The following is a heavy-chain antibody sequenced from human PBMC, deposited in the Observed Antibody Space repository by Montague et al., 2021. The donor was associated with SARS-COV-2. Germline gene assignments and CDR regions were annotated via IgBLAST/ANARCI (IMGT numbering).Heavy chain of an antibody. Sequence: SETLSLTCTVSGGSISSSSYYWGWIRQPPGKGLEWTGSIYYSGSTYYNPSLKSRVTISVDTSKNQFSLKLSSVTAADTAVYYCARDLRRGFDPWGQGTLVTVSS. D-gene: IGHD3-10*01. CDR2: IYYSGST. V-gene: IGHV4-39*07. CDR1: GGSISSSSYY. J-gene: IGHJ5*02. CDR3: ARDLRRGFDP.